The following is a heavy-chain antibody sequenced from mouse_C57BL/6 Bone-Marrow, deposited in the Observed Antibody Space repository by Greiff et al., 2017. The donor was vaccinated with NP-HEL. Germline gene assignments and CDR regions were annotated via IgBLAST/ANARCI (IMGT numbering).Heavy chain of an antibody. D-gene: IGHD1-1*02. V-gene: IGHV2-6*01. CDR3: ARLLGDAMDY. CDR1: GFSLTSYG. CDR2: IWGVGST. Sequence: VMLVESGPGLVAPSQSLSITCTVSGFSLTSYGVDWVRQSPGKGLEWLGVIWGVGSTNYNSALKSRLSISKDNSKSQVFLKMNSLQTDDTAMYYCARLLGDAMDYWGQGTSVTVSS. J-gene: IGHJ4*01.